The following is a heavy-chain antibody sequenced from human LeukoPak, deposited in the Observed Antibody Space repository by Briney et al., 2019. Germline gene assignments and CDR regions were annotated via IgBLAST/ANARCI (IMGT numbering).Heavy chain of an antibody. CDR1: GFTFDDYA. CDR2: ISWNSGSI. Sequence: GGSLRLSCAASGFTFDDYAMHWVRQAPGKGLEWVSGISWNSGSIGYADSVKGRFTISRDNAKNSLYLQMNSLRDEDTAVYYCARVNINNWHSCDYWGQGTLVTVSS. V-gene: IGHV3-9*01. CDR3: ARVNINNWHSCDY. J-gene: IGHJ4*02. D-gene: IGHD1-1*01.